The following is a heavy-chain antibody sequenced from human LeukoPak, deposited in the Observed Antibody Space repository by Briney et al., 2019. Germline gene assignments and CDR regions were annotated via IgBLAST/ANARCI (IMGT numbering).Heavy chain of an antibody. J-gene: IGHJ5*02. D-gene: IGHD6-13*01. CDR1: GGSLRSYY. CDR3: ARGAAGSWYGTFDP. Sequence: SETLSLTCTVSGGSLRSYYGSWIRQPPGKGLEWIGYTYDNGNTNYNPSLKSRVTISVDTSKTQFSLKLRSVTAADTAFYYCARGAAGSWYGTFDPWGQGTLVTVSS. V-gene: IGHV4-59*12. CDR2: TYDNGNT.